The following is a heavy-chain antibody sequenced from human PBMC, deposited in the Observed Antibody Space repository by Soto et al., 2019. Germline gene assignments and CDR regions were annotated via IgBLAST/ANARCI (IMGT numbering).Heavy chain of an antibody. CDR3: ARVSVVVVAATRHYYYYGMDV. Sequence: SETLSLTCTVSGGSISSYYWSWIRQPAGKGLEWIGRIYTSGSTNYNPSLKGRVTMSVDTSKNQFSLKLSSVTAADTAVYYCARVSVVVVAATRHYYYYGMDVWGQGTTVTVSS. J-gene: IGHJ6*02. V-gene: IGHV4-4*07. CDR2: IYTSGST. D-gene: IGHD2-15*01. CDR1: GGSISSYY.